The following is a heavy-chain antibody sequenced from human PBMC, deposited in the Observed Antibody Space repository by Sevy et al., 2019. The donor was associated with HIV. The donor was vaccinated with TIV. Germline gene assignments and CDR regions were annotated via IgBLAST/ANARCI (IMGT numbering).Heavy chain of an antibody. CDR2: ISTYNSIR. V-gene: IGHV1-18*01. D-gene: IGHD6-19*01. Sequence: ASVKVSCKASGYTFTCYGMSWVRQAPGQGLEWMGWISTYNSIRNSAQKFQDRVTMTTDTSTSTAYMELRSLRSDDTAVYYCARSTQVAGRNNWFDPWGQGTLVTVSS. CDR3: ARSTQVAGRNNWFDP. CDR1: GYTFTCYG. J-gene: IGHJ5*02.